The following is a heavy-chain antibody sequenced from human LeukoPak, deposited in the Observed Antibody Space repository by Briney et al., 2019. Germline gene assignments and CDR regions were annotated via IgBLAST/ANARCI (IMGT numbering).Heavy chain of an antibody. J-gene: IGHJ3*02. D-gene: IGHD3-22*01. CDR3: AGSNYYDSSGYYAFDI. CDR1: GFTFSSYW. Sequence: GGSLRLSCAASGFTFSSYWMHWVRQAPGKGLVWVSRINSDGSSTSYADSVKGRFTVSRDNAKNTLYLQMNSLRAEDTAVYYCAGSNYYDSSGYYAFDIWGQGTMVTVSS. CDR2: INSDGSST. V-gene: IGHV3-74*01.